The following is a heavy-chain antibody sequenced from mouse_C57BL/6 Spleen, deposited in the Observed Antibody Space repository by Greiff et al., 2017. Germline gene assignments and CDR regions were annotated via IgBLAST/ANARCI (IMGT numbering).Heavy chain of an antibody. J-gene: IGHJ4*01. CDR2: IWTGGGT. D-gene: IGHD1-1*01. V-gene: IGHV2-9-1*01. CDR3: ARRKVATNDYYAMDY. Sequence: VKLVESGPGLVAPSQSLSITCTVSGFSLTSYAISWVRQPPGKGLEWLGVIWTGGGTNYNSALKSRLSISKDNSKSQVFLKMNSLQTDDTARYYCARRKVATNDYYAMDYWGQGTSVTVSS. CDR1: GFSLTSYA.